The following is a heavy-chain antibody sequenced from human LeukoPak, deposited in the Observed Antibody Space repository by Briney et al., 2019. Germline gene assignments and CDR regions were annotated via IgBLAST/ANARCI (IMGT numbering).Heavy chain of an antibody. CDR1: GYTFTSYD. V-gene: IGHV1-8*01. J-gene: IGHJ4*02. CDR2: MDPNSGNT. D-gene: IGHD2-15*01. CDR3: ARALGYCSGGSCYPSGS. Sequence: ASVKVSCKASGYTFTSYDINGVRQATGQGLEWMGWMDPNSGNTGYAQKFQGRVTKTRNTSISTACMELSSLRSEDTAVYYCARALGYCSGGSCYPSGSWGQGTLVTVSS.